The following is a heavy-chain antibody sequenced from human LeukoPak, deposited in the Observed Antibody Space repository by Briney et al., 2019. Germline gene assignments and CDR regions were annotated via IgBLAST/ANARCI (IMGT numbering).Heavy chain of an antibody. D-gene: IGHD4-17*01. V-gene: IGHV1-2*02. CDR3: ARDRSRVTTVTSYYFDY. Sequence: ASVKVSCKASGYTFTGYYIHWVRQAPGQGLEWMGWINPNSGGTNYAQKFQGRVTMTRDTSISTAYMELSRLRSDDTAVYYCARDRSRVTTVTSYYFDYWGQGTLVTVSS. CDR2: INPNSGGT. CDR1: GYTFTGYY. J-gene: IGHJ4*02.